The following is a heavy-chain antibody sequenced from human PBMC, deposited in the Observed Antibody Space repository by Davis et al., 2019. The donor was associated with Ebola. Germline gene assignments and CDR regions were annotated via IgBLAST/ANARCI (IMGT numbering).Heavy chain of an antibody. D-gene: IGHD4-17*01. CDR1: GFTFRSHD. CDR3: ARDSTTVTTWYYGMDV. V-gene: IGHV3-23*01. J-gene: IGHJ6*02. Sequence: GGSLRLSCAASGFTFRSHDMIWVRQAPGKGLEWVSAISASGDTTYYADSVMGRFTITRDNSKNTLYLQMTSLRAEDTAVYYCARDSTTVTTWYYGMDVWGQGTTVTVSS. CDR2: ISASGDTT.